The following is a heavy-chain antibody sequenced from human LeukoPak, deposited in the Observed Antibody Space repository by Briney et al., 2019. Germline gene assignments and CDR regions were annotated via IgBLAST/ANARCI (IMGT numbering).Heavy chain of an antibody. V-gene: IGHV4-34*01. CDR1: GGSFSGYY. J-gene: IGHJ3*02. Sequence: PSETLSLTCAVYGGSFSGYYWGWIRQPPGKGLEWIGEINHSGSTNYNPSLKSRVTISVDTSKNQFSLKLSSVTAADTAVYYCARRTRYSYGPRAFDIWGQGTMVTVSS. CDR3: ARRTRYSYGPRAFDI. CDR2: INHSGST. D-gene: IGHD5-18*01.